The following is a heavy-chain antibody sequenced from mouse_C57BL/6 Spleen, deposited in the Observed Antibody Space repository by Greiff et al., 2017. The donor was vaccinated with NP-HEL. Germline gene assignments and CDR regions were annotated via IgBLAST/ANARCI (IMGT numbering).Heavy chain of an antibody. CDR1: GYAFTNYL. V-gene: IGHV1-54*01. J-gene: IGHJ4*01. CDR3: ARPYDYDRDYYAMDY. CDR2: INPGSGGT. Sequence: QVQLQQSGAELVRPGTSVKVSCKASGYAFTNYLIEWVKQRPGRGLEWIGVINPGSGGTNYNEKFKGKATLTADKSSSTAYMQLSSLTSEDSAVYFCARPYDYDRDYYAMDYWGQGTSVTVSS. D-gene: IGHD2-4*01.